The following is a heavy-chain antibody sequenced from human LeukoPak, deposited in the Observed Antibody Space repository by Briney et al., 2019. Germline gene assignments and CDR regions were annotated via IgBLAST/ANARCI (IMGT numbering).Heavy chain of an antibody. CDR2: IIPISGTA. V-gene: IGHV1-69*13. Sequence: ASVKVSCKASGGTFSSYAISWVRQAPGQGLEWMGGIIPISGTANYAQKFQGRVTITADESTSTAYMELSSLRSEDTAVYYCARAATYYDYVWGSPINWFDPWGQGTLVTVSS. D-gene: IGHD3-16*01. J-gene: IGHJ5*02. CDR1: GGTFSSYA. CDR3: ARAATYYDYVWGSPINWFDP.